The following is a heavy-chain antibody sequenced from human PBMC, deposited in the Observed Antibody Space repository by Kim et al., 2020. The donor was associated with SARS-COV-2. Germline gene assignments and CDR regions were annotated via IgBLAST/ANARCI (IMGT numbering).Heavy chain of an antibody. CDR1: GFTFSSYG. CDR3: AKWPDGSGSPWVYYYYGMDV. Sequence: GGSLRLSCAASGFTFSSYGMHWVRQAPGKGLEWVAVISYDGSNKYYADSVKGRFTISRDNSKNTLYLQMNSLRAEDTAVYYCAKWPDGSGSPWVYYYYGMDVWGQGTTVTVSS. V-gene: IGHV3-30*18. J-gene: IGHJ6*02. CDR2: ISYDGSNK. D-gene: IGHD3-10*01.